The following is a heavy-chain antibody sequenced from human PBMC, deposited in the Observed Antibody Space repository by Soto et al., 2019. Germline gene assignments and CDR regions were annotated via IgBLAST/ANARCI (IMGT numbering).Heavy chain of an antibody. CDR2: IIPIFGTA. Sequence: ASVKVSCKASGGTFSSYAISWVRQAPGQGLEWMGGIIPIFGTANYAQKFQGRVTITADESTSTAYMELSSLRSEDTAVYYCARELIAVAGYDAFDIWGQGTMVTVSS. CDR1: GGTFSSYA. V-gene: IGHV1-69*13. D-gene: IGHD6-19*01. J-gene: IGHJ3*02. CDR3: ARELIAVAGYDAFDI.